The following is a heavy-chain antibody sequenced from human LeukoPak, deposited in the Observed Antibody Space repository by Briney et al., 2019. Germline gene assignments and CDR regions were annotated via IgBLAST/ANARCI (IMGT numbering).Heavy chain of an antibody. J-gene: IGHJ4*02. CDR2: IYYSGST. V-gene: IGHV4-31*03. CDR3: ARTIAAAGTFYFDY. D-gene: IGHD6-13*01. Sequence: SETLSLTCTVPGGSISSDSYYWSWIRQRPGKGLEWIGYIYYSGSTYYNPSLKSRVTISADTSKNQFSLKLRSVTAADTAVYYCARTIAAAGTFYFDYWGQGTLVTVSS. CDR1: GGSISSDSYY.